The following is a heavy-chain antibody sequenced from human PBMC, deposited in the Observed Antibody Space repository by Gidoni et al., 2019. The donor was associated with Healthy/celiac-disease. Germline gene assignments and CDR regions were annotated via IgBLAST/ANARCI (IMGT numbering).Heavy chain of an antibody. V-gene: IGHV4-59*01. CDR1: GGPISRYY. D-gene: IGHD5-12*01. J-gene: IGHJ6*03. Sequence: QVQLQASGPGLVKPSETLSLTCTVSGGPISRYYWSWIRQPPGKRLEWIGYIYYSGSTNYRPSLKSRVTISVDTSKNQFSLKLSSVTAADTAVYYCARETSGYDSAYYYYMDVWGKGTTVTVSS. CDR3: ARETSGYDSAYYYYMDV. CDR2: IYYSGST.